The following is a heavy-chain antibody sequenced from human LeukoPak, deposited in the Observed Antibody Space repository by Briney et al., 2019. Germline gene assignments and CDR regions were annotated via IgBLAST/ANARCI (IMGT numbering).Heavy chain of an antibody. D-gene: IGHD1-26*01. CDR3: ARDGRGTGRPFDF. CDR2: IYNTGST. Sequence: PSETLSLTCTVSGGSISIYYWNWIRQPAGKGLEWIGRIYNTGSTNYNPSLKSRVTMSVDTSNNRLSLNLSPVTAADTAVYYCARDGRGTGRPFDFWGQGTLVTVSS. CDR1: GGSISIYY. V-gene: IGHV4-4*07. J-gene: IGHJ4*02.